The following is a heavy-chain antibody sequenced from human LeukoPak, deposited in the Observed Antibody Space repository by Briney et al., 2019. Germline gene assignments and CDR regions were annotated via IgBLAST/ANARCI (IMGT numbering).Heavy chain of an antibody. Sequence: GGSLRLSCAASGFSFSSYPMHWVRQAPGKGLEWVSAIVGSGGNTFYADSVKGRFTISRDNSKNTLYLQMNSLGPEDTAVYYCAKRSHYDGSHSFSFYFDSWGQGALVTVSS. D-gene: IGHD1-26*01. CDR3: AKRSHYDGSHSFSFYFDS. V-gene: IGHV3-23*01. CDR2: IVGSGGNT. CDR1: GFSFSSYP. J-gene: IGHJ4*02.